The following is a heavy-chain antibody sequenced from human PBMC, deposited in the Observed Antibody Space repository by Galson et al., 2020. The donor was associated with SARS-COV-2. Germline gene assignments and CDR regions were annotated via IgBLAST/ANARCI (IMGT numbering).Heavy chain of an antibody. CDR3: ARAELQGLIYHYYNGMDV. CDR1: GFTFSSYS. Sequence: GGSLRLSCAASGFTFSSYSMNWVRQAPGKGLEWVSSISAASSYIYYTDSVKGRFTISRDNAKNSVYLQMNSLRAEDTAVYYCARAELQGLIYHYYNGMDVWGQGTTVTVSS. J-gene: IGHJ6*02. V-gene: IGHV3-21*01. CDR2: ISAASSYI. D-gene: IGHD1-1*01.